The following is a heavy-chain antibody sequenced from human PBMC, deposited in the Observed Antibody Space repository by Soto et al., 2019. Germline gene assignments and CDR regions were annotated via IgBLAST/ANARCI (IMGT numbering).Heavy chain of an antibody. Sequence: GASVKVSCKASGGTFSSYAISWVRQAPGQGLEWMGGIIPIFGTANYAQKFQGRVTITADESTSTAYMELSSLRSEDTAVYYCARDPYYYDSSGYKSDAFDIWGQGTVVTVSS. CDR2: IIPIFGTA. D-gene: IGHD3-22*01. CDR1: GGTFSSYA. V-gene: IGHV1-69*13. J-gene: IGHJ3*02. CDR3: ARDPYYYDSSGYKSDAFDI.